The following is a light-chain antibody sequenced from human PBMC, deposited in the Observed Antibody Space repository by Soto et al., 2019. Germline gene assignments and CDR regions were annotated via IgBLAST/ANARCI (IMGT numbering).Light chain of an antibody. V-gene: IGKV1-9*01. CDR2: AAS. CDR1: QGISSY. Sequence: DIQLTQSPSFLSASVGDRVTITCRASQGISSYLAWYQQKPGKAPKLLIYAASTLQSGVPSRFSGNGSGTEFTLTISSLQPEDFATYCCQQLNSYPITFGQGTRLEIK. J-gene: IGKJ5*01. CDR3: QQLNSYPIT.